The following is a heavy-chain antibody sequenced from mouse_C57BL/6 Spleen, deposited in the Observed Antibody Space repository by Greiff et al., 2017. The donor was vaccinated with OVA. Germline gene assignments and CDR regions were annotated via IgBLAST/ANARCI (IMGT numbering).Heavy chain of an antibody. CDR3: ARESNYYGSLDY. Sequence: EVQLVESGPGLVKPSQSLSLTCSVTGYSITSGYYWNWIRQFPGNKLEWMGYISYDGSNNYNPSLKNRISITRDTSKNQFFLKLNSVTTEDTATYYCARESNYYGSLDYWGQGTTLTVSS. D-gene: IGHD1-1*01. J-gene: IGHJ2*01. V-gene: IGHV3-6*01. CDR1: GYSITSGYY. CDR2: ISYDGSN.